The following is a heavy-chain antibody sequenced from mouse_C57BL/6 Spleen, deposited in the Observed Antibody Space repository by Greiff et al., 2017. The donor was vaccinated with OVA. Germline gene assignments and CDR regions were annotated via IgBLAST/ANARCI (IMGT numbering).Heavy chain of an antibody. CDR3: ARGDSNYDAMDY. CDR2: IYPGSGNT. CDR1: GYTFTDYY. V-gene: IGHV1-76*01. Sequence: QVQLQQSGAELVRPGASVKLFCKASGYTFTDYYINWVKQRPGQGLEWIARIYPGSGNTYYNEKFKGKATLTAEKSSSTAYMQLSSLTSEDSAVYFCARGDSNYDAMDYWGQGTSVTVSS. J-gene: IGHJ4*01. D-gene: IGHD2-5*01.